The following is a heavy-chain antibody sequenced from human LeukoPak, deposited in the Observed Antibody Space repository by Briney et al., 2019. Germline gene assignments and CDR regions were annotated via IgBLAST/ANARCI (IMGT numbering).Heavy chain of an antibody. CDR1: GFTVSNSF. CDR3: TKTGGPWD. CDR2: IYSDGTS. V-gene: IGHV3-53*01. J-gene: IGHJ4*02. Sequence: GGSLRLSCAASGFTVSNSFMSWLRQAPGKGLEWVSVIYSDGTSYYADSVKARFSISRDNSKYTLYLQMNSLRVEDTAMYYCTKTGGPWDWGQGTLVTVSS. D-gene: IGHD7-27*01.